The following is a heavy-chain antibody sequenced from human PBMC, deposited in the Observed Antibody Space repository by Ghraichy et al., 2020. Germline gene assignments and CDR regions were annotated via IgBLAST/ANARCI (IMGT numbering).Heavy chain of an antibody. J-gene: IGHJ2*01. V-gene: IGHV3-30-3*01. CDR1: GFTFSSYA. D-gene: IGHD3-3*01. CDR2: ISYDGSIK. CDR3: ARDYGISLKGVVINWFFDL. Sequence: GGSLRLSCAASGFTFSSYAVHWVRQAPGKGLEWVTAISYDGSIKNYADSVKGRFTISRDNSKNTLYLQMNSLRAEDTAVYYCARDYGISLKGVVINWFFDLWGRGALVTVSS.